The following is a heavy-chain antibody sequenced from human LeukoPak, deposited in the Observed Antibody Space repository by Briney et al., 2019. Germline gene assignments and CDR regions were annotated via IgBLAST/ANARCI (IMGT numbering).Heavy chain of an antibody. J-gene: IGHJ5*02. CDR2: MNPNSGNT. V-gene: IGHV1-8*01. CDR1: GYTFTSYD. Sequence: ASVKVSCKASGYTFTSYDINWVRQATGQGLEWMGWMNPNSGNTGYAQKFQGRVTITTDESTSTAYMELSSLRSEDTAVYYCARSSTSCYTAVCWFDPWGQGTLVTVSS. D-gene: IGHD2-2*02. CDR3: ARSSTSCYTAVCWFDP.